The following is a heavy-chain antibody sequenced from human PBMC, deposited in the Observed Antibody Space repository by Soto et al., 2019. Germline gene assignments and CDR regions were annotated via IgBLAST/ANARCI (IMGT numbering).Heavy chain of an antibody. Sequence: QVQLVESGGGVVQPGRSLRLSCVASGFTFSSYGMHWVRQTPGKGPEWVAVISYDGSNKYHADSLKGRFTISRDNSKNTLYLDMDSLRAEDTAVYYCAKDLGVGSSPRYYYYGMDVWGQGTTLIVSS. D-gene: IGHD3-16*01. CDR2: ISYDGSNK. J-gene: IGHJ6*02. V-gene: IGHV3-30*18. CDR1: GFTFSSYG. CDR3: AKDLGVGSSPRYYYYGMDV.